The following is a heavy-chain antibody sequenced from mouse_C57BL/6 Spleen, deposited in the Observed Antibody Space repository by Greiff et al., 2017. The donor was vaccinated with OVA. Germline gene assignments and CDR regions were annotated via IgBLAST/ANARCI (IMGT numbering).Heavy chain of an antibody. CDR1: GFTFSSYT. V-gene: IGHV5-9*01. CDR2: ISGGGGNT. D-gene: IGHD2-4*01. J-gene: IGHJ1*03. Sequence: EVMLVESGGGLVKPGGSLKLSCAASGFTFSSYTMSWVRQTPEKRLEWVATISGGGGNTYYPDSVKGRFTISRDNAKNTLYLQMSSLRSEDTALYYCARQDYDYDLWYFDVWGTGTTVTVSS. CDR3: ARQDYDYDLWYFDV.